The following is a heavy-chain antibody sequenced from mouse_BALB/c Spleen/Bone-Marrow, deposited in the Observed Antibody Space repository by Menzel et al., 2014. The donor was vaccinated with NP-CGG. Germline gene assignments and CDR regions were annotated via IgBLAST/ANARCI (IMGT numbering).Heavy chain of an antibody. Sequence: EVKVVESGGGLVKPGGSLKLSCAASGFTFSDYYMYWVRQTPEKRLEWVATISDGGSYTYYPDSVKGRFTISRDNAKNNLYLQMSSLKSEDTAMYYCARDGNYYATDYWGQGTSVTVSS. J-gene: IGHJ4*01. CDR2: ISDGGSYT. V-gene: IGHV5-4*02. CDR1: GFTFSDYY. CDR3: ARDGNYYATDY. D-gene: IGHD2-1*01.